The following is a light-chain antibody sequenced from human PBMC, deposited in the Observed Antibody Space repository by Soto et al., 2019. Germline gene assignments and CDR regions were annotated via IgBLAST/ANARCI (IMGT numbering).Light chain of an antibody. Sequence: DIQMTQSPSTLSASVGDRVTIACRASQTISSWVAWYQQKPGKAPRLLIYKTSSLESGVPSRFSGSESGTDFTLTISSLQPEDSATYYCQQASSFPLTFGGGTKVDIK. CDR2: KTS. V-gene: IGKV1-5*03. CDR3: QQASSFPLT. J-gene: IGKJ4*01. CDR1: QTISSW.